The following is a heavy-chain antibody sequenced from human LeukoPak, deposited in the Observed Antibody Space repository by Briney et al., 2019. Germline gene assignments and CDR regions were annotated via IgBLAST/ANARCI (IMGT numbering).Heavy chain of an antibody. Sequence: SETLSLTCAVYGGSFSGYYWSWIRQPPGKGLEWIGEINHSGSTNYNPSLKSRVTISVDTSKNQFSLKLSSVTAADTAVYYCARSVQLWLSLGRYYFDYWGQGTLVTVSS. V-gene: IGHV4-34*01. CDR1: GGSFSGYY. J-gene: IGHJ4*02. CDR2: INHSGST. D-gene: IGHD5-18*01. CDR3: ARSVQLWLSLGRYYFDY.